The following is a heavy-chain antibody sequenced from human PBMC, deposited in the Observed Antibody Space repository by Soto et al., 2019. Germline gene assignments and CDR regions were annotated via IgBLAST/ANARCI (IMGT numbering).Heavy chain of an antibody. Sequence: SETLSLTCTVSGDSITIGGYYWSWLRQPPGKGLEWIGYIYHSGGASYNPSLRGRAVISIDTSKNQFSLRLNAVTAADTATYYCARDYYGAASQYYYYGMEVWGQGTTVTVSS. CDR2: IYHSGGA. CDR3: ARDYYGAASQYYYYGMEV. CDR1: GDSITIGGYY. V-gene: IGHV4-31*03. J-gene: IGHJ6*02. D-gene: IGHD3-10*01.